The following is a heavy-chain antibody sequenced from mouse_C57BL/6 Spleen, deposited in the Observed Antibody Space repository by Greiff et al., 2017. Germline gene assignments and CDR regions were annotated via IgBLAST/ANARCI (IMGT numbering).Heavy chain of an antibody. Sequence: EVQRVESGGGLVQSGRSLRLSCVTSGFTFSDFYMEWVRQAPGKGLEWIAASRNKANDYTTEYSASVKGRFIVSRDTSQSILYLQMNALRAEDTAIYYCARAQLGHWYFDVWGTGTTVTVSS. CDR1: GFTFSDFY. J-gene: IGHJ1*03. CDR3: ARAQLGHWYFDV. D-gene: IGHD4-1*02. CDR2: SRNKANDYTT. V-gene: IGHV7-1*01.